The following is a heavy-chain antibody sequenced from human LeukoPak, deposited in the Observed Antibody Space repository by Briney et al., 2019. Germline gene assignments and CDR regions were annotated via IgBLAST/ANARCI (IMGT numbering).Heavy chain of an antibody. V-gene: IGHV4-59*01. D-gene: IGHD4-11*01. CDR1: GGSISSYY. Sequence: PSETLSLTCTVSGGSISSYYWSWIRQPPGKGLEWIGYIYYSGSTNYNPSLKSRVTISVDTSKNQFSLKLSSVTAADTAVFYCARYSNYGGYYGMDAWGQGTTVTVSS. CDR2: IYYSGST. J-gene: IGHJ6*02. CDR3: ARYSNYGGYYGMDA.